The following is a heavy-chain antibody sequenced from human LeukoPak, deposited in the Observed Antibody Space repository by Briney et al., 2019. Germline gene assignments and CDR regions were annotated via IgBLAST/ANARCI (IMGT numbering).Heavy chain of an antibody. D-gene: IGHD1-26*01. J-gene: IGHJ4*02. Sequence: GGSLSLSCAASGFTFSSYAMSWVRQAPGKGLEWVSAISGSGGSTYYADSVKGRFTISRDNSKNTLYLQMNSLRAEDTAVYYCAKAGGSYTTTYFDYWGQGTLVTVSS. CDR1: GFTFSSYA. V-gene: IGHV3-23*01. CDR2: ISGSGGST. CDR3: AKAGGSYTTTYFDY.